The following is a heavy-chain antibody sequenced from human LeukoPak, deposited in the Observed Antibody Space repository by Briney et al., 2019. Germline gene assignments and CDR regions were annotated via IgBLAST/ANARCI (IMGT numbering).Heavy chain of an antibody. Sequence: SETLSLTCAVYGESFSDYYWSWIRQPPGRGLEWIGEVNHGGTTNYNPSLKSRVIISADTSKNQFSLKLNSVTAADTAVYYCARDLGCSGGSCYDQYFQHWGQGTLVTVSS. J-gene: IGHJ1*01. V-gene: IGHV4-34*01. CDR2: VNHGGTT. CDR3: ARDLGCSGGSCYDQYFQH. CDR1: GESFSDYY. D-gene: IGHD2-15*01.